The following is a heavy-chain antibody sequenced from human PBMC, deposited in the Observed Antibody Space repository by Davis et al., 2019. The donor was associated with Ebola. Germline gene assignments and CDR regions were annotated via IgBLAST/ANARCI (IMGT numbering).Heavy chain of an antibody. CDR1: GFTFYRYE. Sequence: GGSLRLSCAASGFTFYRYEMNWVRQAPGKGLEWVSYISSSGSTIYYADSVKGRFTISRDNAKNSLYLQMNSLRAEDTAVYYCARDWRQLGYWGQGTLVTVSS. D-gene: IGHD3-16*01. CDR3: ARDWRQLGY. V-gene: IGHV3-48*03. CDR2: ISSSGSTI. J-gene: IGHJ4*02.